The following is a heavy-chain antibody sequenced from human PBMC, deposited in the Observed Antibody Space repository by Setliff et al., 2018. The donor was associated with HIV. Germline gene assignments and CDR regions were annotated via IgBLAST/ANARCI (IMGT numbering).Heavy chain of an antibody. Sequence: SETLSLTCSVSGGSISSGTYYWGWIRQPPGKGLEWIGSMSHSGSTLYNPSLKSRVTISVDTSNNHFSLKLRSVTAADTAVYYCARNPHYFDRSGYYGYWGQGTLVTVSS. CDR3: ARNPHYFDRSGYYGY. D-gene: IGHD3-22*01. V-gene: IGHV4-39*07. J-gene: IGHJ4*02. CDR2: MSHSGST. CDR1: GGSISSGTYY.